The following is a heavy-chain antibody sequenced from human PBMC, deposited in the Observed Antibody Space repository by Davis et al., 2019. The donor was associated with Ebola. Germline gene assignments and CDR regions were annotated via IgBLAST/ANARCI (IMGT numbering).Heavy chain of an antibody. V-gene: IGHV4-31*03. CDR2: IYYSGST. D-gene: IGHD2-15*01. J-gene: IGHJ6*02. CDR1: GGSISSGGYY. CDR3: ARVFSGAATTYYYYYYGMDV. Sequence: PSETLSLTCTVSGGSISSGGYYWSWIRQHPGKGLEWIGYIYYSGSTYYNPSLKSRVTISVDTSKNQFSLKLSSVTAADTAVYYCARVFSGAATTYYYYYYGMDVWGQGTTVTVSS.